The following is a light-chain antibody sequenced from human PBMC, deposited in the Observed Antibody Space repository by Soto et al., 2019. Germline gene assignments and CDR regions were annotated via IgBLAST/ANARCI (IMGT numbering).Light chain of an antibody. V-gene: IGKV3-20*01. CDR3: YVSPWSLTWR. CDR2: GAS. J-gene: IGKJ1*01. CDR1: EPVSTRL. Sequence: EIVLTQSPCTLSLSPGERATLSCRASEPVSTRLLAWYQQKRCHPPRLLIYGASTRATGVPDRFSGSGSATDFTLTVSCMETAELGAYHCYVSPWSLTWRFGAGTKVDIK.